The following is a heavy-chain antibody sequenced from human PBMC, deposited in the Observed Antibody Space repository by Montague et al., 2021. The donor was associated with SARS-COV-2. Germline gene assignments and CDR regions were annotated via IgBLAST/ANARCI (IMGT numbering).Heavy chain of an antibody. J-gene: IGHJ4*02. Sequence: SETLSLTCSVSGFSNSSCYYSGWIRQTPTKGLGWVVSCYQKGATXYTPSLKRPVTILLDTSKNQFSLILTSVAAADSAVYYCARSGVGIFDFSYFDSWGQGSLVIVSS. CDR1: GFSNSSCYY. D-gene: IGHD3-3*01. CDR3: ARSGVGIFDFSYFDS. CDR2: CYQKGAT. V-gene: IGHV4-38-2*02.